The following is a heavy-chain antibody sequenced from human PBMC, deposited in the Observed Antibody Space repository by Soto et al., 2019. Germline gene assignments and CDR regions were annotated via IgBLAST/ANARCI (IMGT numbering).Heavy chain of an antibody. CDR3: ARRYGSSFDY. CDR2: IYYSGST. Sequence: SETLSLTCTVSGGSISGWYWSWIRQPPGKGLEWIGYIYYSGSTNYNPSLKSRVTISVDTSKNQFSLKLSSVTAADTAVYYCARRYGSSFDYWGQGTLVTVSS. CDR1: GGSISGWY. J-gene: IGHJ4*02. V-gene: IGHV4-59*08. D-gene: IGHD5-12*01.